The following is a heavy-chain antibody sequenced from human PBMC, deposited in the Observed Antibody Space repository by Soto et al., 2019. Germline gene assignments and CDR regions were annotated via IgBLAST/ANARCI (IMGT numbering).Heavy chain of an antibody. CDR1: GFTFSNYG. CDR3: ARDNYGIDY. D-gene: IGHD3-16*01. J-gene: IGHJ4*02. CDR2: IRYDGTNI. Sequence: QVQLVESGGGVVQPGRSLRLSCAASGFTFSNYGMHWDRQPPGKGLEWVAVIRYDGTNIYYADSVKGRFTISRDNSKNTLYLQMNSLRAEDTAVYYCARDNYGIDYWGQGTLVTVSS. V-gene: IGHV3-33*01.